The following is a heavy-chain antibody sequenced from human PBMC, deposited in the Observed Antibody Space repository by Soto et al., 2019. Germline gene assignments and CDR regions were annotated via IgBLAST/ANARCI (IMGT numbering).Heavy chain of an antibody. J-gene: IGHJ1*01. V-gene: IGHV1-69*12. CDR1: GGTFSSYA. Sequence: QVQLVQSGAEVKKPGSSVKVSCKASGGTFSSYAISWVRQAPGQGLEWMGGIIPIFGTANYAKKFQGRVTTTADESTSTDYMELSSLRSEDTAVYYCARVPRHYYDSSGSPHQHWGQGTLVTVSS. D-gene: IGHD3-22*01. CDR2: IIPIFGTA. CDR3: ARVPRHYYDSSGSPHQH.